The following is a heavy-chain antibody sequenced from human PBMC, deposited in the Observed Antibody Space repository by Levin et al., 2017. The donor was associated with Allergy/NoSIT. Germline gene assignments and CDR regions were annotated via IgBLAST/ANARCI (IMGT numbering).Heavy chain of an antibody. CDR1: GGSFSGYY. CDR3: ARGHDYIWGSYRGSFDY. J-gene: IGHJ4*02. V-gene: IGHV4-34*01. CDR2: INHSGST. D-gene: IGHD3-16*02. Sequence: GSLRLSCAVYGGSFSGYYWSWIRQPPGKGLEWIGEINHSGSTNYNPSLKSRVTISVDTSKNQFSLKLSSVTAADTAVYYCARGHDYIWGSYRGSFDYWGQGTLVTVSS.